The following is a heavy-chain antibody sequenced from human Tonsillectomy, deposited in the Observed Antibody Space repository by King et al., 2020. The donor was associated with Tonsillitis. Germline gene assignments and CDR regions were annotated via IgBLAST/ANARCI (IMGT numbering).Heavy chain of an antibody. V-gene: IGHV3-23*04. CDR1: GFTFSSYA. D-gene: IGHD6-13*01. Sequence: VQLVESGGGLVQPGGSLRLSCAASGFTFSSYAMNWVRQAPGKGLEWVSAISGSGISTFYADSVKGRFTFSRDNSNNTLYLQMNSLRAEDTAVYYCAKGPLAAADFDSWGQGTLVTVSS. J-gene: IGHJ4*02. CDR2: ISGSGIST. CDR3: AKGPLAAADFDS.